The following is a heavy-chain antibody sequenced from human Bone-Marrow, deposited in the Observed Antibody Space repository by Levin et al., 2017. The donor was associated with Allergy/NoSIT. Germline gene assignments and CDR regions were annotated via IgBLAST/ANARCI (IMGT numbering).Heavy chain of an antibody. D-gene: IGHD2-2*01. Sequence: GESLKISCAASGFTFSSYTINWVRQAPGKGLEWVSSISSSSSYIYYADSVKGGGKLSTDNAKNSVYLQMNSLRAEDTAVYSCARDWGKLGYWSSTNTADAFDIWGLRTMLPVS. CDR1: GFTFSSYT. CDR3: ARDWGKLGYWSSTNTADAFDI. CDR2: ISSSSSYI. V-gene: IGHV3-21*01. J-gene: IGHJ3*02.